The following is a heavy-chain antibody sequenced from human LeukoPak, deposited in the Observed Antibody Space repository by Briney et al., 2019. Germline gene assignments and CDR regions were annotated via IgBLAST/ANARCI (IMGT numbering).Heavy chain of an antibody. J-gene: IGHJ3*01. Sequence: ASVKVSCKASGYTFTGYYMHWVRQAPGQGLEWMGWINPNSGGTNYAQKFQGRVTMTRDTSISTAYMELSRLRSDDTAVYYCARVYSYGLDNDAFDLWGQGTMVTVSS. CDR2: INPNSGGT. V-gene: IGHV1-2*02. CDR1: GYTFTGYY. CDR3: ARVYSYGLDNDAFDL. D-gene: IGHD5-18*01.